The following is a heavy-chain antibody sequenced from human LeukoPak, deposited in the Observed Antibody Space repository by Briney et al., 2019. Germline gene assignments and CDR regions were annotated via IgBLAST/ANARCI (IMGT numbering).Heavy chain of an antibody. V-gene: IGHV3-15*01. D-gene: IGHD3-10*01. Sequence: GGSLRPSCAPSGLTFSNAWMSWARHAPGKGREWVVRIIMKTDGRTTDYATPEKGRFTISRDDSKNTLYLQMNSLKTEDTAVYYCTTDWVLWFGELESPKLDYWGQGTLVTVSS. J-gene: IGHJ4*02. CDR2: IIMKTDGRTT. CDR1: GLTFSNAW. CDR3: TTDWVLWFGELESPKLDY.